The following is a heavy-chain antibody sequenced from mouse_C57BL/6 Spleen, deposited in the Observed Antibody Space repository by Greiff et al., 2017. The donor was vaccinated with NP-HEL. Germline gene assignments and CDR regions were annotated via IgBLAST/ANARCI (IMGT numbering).Heavy chain of an antibody. CDR3: ASGSSPPYWYVDV. V-gene: IGHV7-3*01. CDR1: GFTFTDYY. CDR2: IRNKANGYTT. D-gene: IGHD1-1*01. J-gene: IGHJ1*03. Sequence: DVMLVESGGGLVQPGGSLSLSCAASGFTFTDYYMSWVRQPPGKALEWLGFIRNKANGYTTEYSASVKGRFTISRDNSQSILYLQMNALRAEDSATYYGASGSSPPYWYVDVWGTGTTVTVSS.